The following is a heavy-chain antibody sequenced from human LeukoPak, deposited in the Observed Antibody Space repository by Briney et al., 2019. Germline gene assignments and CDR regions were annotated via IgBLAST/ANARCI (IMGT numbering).Heavy chain of an antibody. J-gene: IGHJ5*02. Sequence: ASVKVSCKASGGTFSSYAISWVRQAPGQGLEWMGGIIPIFGTANYAQKFQGRVTITADESTSTAYMELSSLRSEDTAVYYCASLFADFWSGYNFNWFDPWGQGTLVTVSS. CDR2: IIPIFGTA. D-gene: IGHD3-3*01. CDR3: ASLFADFWSGYNFNWFDP. CDR1: GGTFSSYA. V-gene: IGHV1-69*13.